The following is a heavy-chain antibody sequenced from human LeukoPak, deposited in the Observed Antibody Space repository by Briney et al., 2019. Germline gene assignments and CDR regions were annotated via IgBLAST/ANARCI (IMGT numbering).Heavy chain of an antibody. CDR2: IYYSGNT. Sequence: PSETLSLTCSVSGDSITGYYWGWIRQPPGKGLEWIGSIYYSGNTYYNASLKSQVPISIDTSKNQFSLRLTSVTAADTAVYYCARQTGSGLFILPGGQGTLVTVSS. J-gene: IGHJ4*02. D-gene: IGHD3/OR15-3a*01. CDR3: ARQTGSGLFILP. CDR1: GDSITGYY. V-gene: IGHV4-39*01.